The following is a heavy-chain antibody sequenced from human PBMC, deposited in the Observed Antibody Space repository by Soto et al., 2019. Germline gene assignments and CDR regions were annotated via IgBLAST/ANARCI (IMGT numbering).Heavy chain of an antibody. CDR2: ISGSGDST. CDR1: GFTFSTNA. D-gene: IGHD6-13*01. CDR3: AGSPGTYWYFPL. Sequence: EVQLLESGGGLVQPGGSLRLSCEASGFTFSTNAMGWVRQAQGKGLEWVSAISGSGDSTYYADSVKGRFTISRDNSKNTLYLQMSTLRAEDTAVYYCAGSPGTYWYFPLWGRGTLVTVSS. V-gene: IGHV3-23*01. J-gene: IGHJ2*01.